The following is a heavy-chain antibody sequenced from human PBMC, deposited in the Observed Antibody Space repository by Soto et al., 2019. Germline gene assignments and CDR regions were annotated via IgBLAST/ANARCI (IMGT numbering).Heavy chain of an antibody. CDR2: IIASGTIT. J-gene: IGHJ2*01. CDR1: GLTFSRYT. Sequence: PGGSLRLSCAASGLTFSRYTMGWVRQAPGKGLEWVSSIIASGTITYYTDSVRGRFTISRDNSKDMLYLQMNSLKADDTAVYYCAKDLRGPEAGTWYFDLWGRGTLVTVSS. V-gene: IGHV3-23*01. CDR3: AKDLRGPEAGTWYFDL. D-gene: IGHD6-13*01.